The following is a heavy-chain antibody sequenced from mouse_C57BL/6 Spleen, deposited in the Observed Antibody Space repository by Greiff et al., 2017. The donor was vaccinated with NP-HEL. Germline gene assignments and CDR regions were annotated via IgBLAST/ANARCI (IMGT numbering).Heavy chain of an antibody. Sequence: QVQLKQPGAELVRPGSSVKLSCKASGYTFTSYWMHWVKQRPIQGLEWIGNIDPSDSETHYNQKFKDKATLTVDKSSSTAYMQLSSLTSEDSAVYYCAGDSSGYGVDYWGQGTTLTVSS. V-gene: IGHV1-52*01. D-gene: IGHD3-2*02. CDR3: AGDSSGYGVDY. CDR1: GYTFTSYW. CDR2: IDPSDSET. J-gene: IGHJ2*01.